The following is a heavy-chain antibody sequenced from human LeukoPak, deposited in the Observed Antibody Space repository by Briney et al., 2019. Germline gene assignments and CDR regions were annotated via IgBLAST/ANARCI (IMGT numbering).Heavy chain of an antibody. J-gene: IGHJ4*02. V-gene: IGHV3-13*01. CDR1: GFTFSSYD. CDR2: IGTAGDT. D-gene: IGHD3-22*01. Sequence: GGSLRLSCAASGFTFSSYDMHWVRQATGKGLEGVSAIGTAGDTYYPGSVKGRFTISRENAKNSLYLQMNSLRAGDTAVYYCARVRYDSSGYCLDYWGQGTLVTVSS. CDR3: ARVRYDSSGYCLDY.